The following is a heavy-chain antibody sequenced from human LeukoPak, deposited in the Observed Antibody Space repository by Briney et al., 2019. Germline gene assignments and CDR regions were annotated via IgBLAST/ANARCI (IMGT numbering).Heavy chain of an antibody. J-gene: IGHJ4*02. CDR2: MNPNRGNT. Sequence: ASVKVSCKASGYTFTSYDINWVRQATGQGLEWMGWMNPNRGNTGYAQKFQGRVTMTRNTSISTAYMELSSLRSEDTAVYYCERALGWDRSGGDYWGQGTLVTVSS. V-gene: IGHV1-8*01. D-gene: IGHD1-26*01. CDR1: GYTFTSYD. CDR3: ERALGWDRSGGDY.